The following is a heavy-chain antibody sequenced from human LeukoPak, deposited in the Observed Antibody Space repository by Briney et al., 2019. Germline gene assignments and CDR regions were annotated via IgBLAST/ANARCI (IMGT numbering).Heavy chain of an antibody. Sequence: SETLSLTCTVSGGSISSSSYYWAWVRQPPGKGLEWIASIYYSGTTYYNPSLKSRVTISLDTSRNQFSLKLSSVTAADTAVYYCESGTQQQWSSFWGQGTLVTVSS. J-gene: IGHJ4*02. CDR1: GGSISSSSYY. CDR2: IYYSGTT. D-gene: IGHD3-10*01. CDR3: ESGTQQQWSSF. V-gene: IGHV4-39*07.